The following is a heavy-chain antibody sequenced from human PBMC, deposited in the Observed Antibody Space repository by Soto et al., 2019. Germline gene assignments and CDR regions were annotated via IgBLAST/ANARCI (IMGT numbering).Heavy chain of an antibody. D-gene: IGHD6-6*01. CDR2: FYTTGRA. CDR3: ARDEYSSARGPTYYYYYGMDV. J-gene: IGHJ6*02. V-gene: IGHV4-4*07. Sequence: SETLSLTCSVSGGSISSSYWNWIRQPAGKGLEWIGRFYTTGRASYNPSLKGRLTLSGDTSKNQFSLRLGSVTAADTAVYYCARDEYSSARGPTYYYYYGMDVWGQGTTVTVSS. CDR1: GGSISSSY.